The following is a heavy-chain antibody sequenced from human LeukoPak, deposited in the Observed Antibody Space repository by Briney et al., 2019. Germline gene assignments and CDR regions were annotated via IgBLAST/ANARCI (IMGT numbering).Heavy chain of an antibody. D-gene: IGHD2-21*02. J-gene: IGHJ4*02. V-gene: IGHV3-23*01. CDR2: ISGGATNS. CDR1: GFTFSTYA. CDR3: AKDRSDWIFDY. Sequence: GGSLRLSCAVSGFTFSTYAKNWVRQAPGKGLEWVSAISGGATNSYYADSVQGRFTISTDNSKNTLYLQMHSLRAEDTAIYFCAKDRSDWIFDYWGQGSLVTVSS.